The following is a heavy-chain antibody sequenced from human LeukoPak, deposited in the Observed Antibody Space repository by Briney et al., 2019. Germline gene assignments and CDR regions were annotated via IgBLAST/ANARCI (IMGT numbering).Heavy chain of an antibody. Sequence: ASVKVSCKASGCTFTSYDINWVRQATGQGLEWMGWMNPKSGNTGYAQKFQGRVTMTEDTSTDTAYMELSSLRSEDTAVYYCATSGPPPSDYGDYVAVRLESHYWGQGTLVTVSS. CDR2: MNPKSGNT. CDR1: GCTFTSYD. D-gene: IGHD4-17*01. CDR3: ATSGPPPSDYGDYVAVRLESHY. V-gene: IGHV1-8*01. J-gene: IGHJ4*02.